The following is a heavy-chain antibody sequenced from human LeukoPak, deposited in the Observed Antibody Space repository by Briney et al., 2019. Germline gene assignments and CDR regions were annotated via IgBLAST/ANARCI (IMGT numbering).Heavy chain of an antibody. J-gene: IGHJ4*02. Sequence: TGGSLRLSCAASGFTFSSYAMSWVRQAPGKGLEWVSAISGSGGSTYYADSVKGRFTISRDNSKNTLYLQMNSLRAEDTAVYYCAKDRYFIVGATPHWGQGTLVTVSS. CDR3: AKDRYFIVGATPH. V-gene: IGHV3-23*01. D-gene: IGHD1-26*01. CDR1: GFTFSSYA. CDR2: ISGSGGST.